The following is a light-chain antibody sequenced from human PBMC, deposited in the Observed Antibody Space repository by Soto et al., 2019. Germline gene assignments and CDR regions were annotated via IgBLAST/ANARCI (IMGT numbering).Light chain of an antibody. J-gene: IGLJ2*01. CDR1: SSNIGAGYD. V-gene: IGLV1-40*01. CDR2: GNS. CDR3: QSYDSSVPVV. Sequence: QSVLTQPPSVSGAPGQRVTISCTGSSSNIGAGYDVHWYQQLPGTAPKLLIYGNSNRPSGVPDRFSGSKSGTSASLAITGLQAADEADYYCQSYDSSVPVVFGGGTKVTVL.